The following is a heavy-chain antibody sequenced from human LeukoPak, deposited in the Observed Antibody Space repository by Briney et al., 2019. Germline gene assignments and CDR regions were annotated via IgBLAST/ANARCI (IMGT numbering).Heavy chain of an antibody. CDR3: AKDVTPFYYDSSGYFDY. V-gene: IGHV3-38-3*01. CDR2: ISGGST. J-gene: IGHJ4*02. Sequence: GGSLRLSCAASGFTVSSNEMSWVRQAPGKGLEWVSSISGGSTYYADSRKGRFTISRDNSKNTLHLQMNSLRAEDTAVYYCAKDVTPFYYDSSGYFDYWGQRTLVTVSS. D-gene: IGHD3-22*01. CDR1: GFTVSSNE.